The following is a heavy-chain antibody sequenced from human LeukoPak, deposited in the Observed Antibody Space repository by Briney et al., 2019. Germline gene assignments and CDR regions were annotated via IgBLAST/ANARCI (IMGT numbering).Heavy chain of an antibody. CDR3: AKSPAVDAAFDI. CDR2: ISGSGGST. CDR1: GFAFSNFA. D-gene: IGHD4-23*01. Sequence: GGSLRLSCAASGFAFSNFAVSWVRQAPGKGLEWVSAISGSGGSTYYADSVKGRFTISRDNSKNTLCLQMNSLRAEDTGVYYCAKSPAVDAAFDIWGQGTMVTVSS. V-gene: IGHV3-23*01. J-gene: IGHJ3*02.